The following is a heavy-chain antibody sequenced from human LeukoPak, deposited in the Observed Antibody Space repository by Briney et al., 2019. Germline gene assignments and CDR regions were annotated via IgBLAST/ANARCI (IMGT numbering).Heavy chain of an antibody. CDR2: INPNSGGT. D-gene: IGHD3-22*01. Sequence: ASVKVSCKASGYTFTGYYMHWVRQAPGQGLEWMGWINPNSGGTNYAQKFQGRVAMTSDTSISTAYMELSRLRSDDTAVYYCARVYYYDSSGYYRSPPAFFDYWGQGTLVTVSS. J-gene: IGHJ4*02. CDR3: ARVYYYDSSGYYRSPPAFFDY. CDR1: GYTFTGYY. V-gene: IGHV1-2*02.